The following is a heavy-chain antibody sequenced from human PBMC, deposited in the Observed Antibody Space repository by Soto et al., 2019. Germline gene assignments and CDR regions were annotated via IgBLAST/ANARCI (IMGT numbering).Heavy chain of an antibody. CDR3: ARDLSGYYYGMDV. Sequence: QVHLQQWGAGLLKPSETLSLTCAVYGGSFSGYFWNWVRQPPGNGLEWIGEINHSGSTKYNPSLKSRVTLSVDTSKNQFSLRVFSVTAADTAVYYCARDLSGYYYGMDVWGQGTTVTVS. J-gene: IGHJ6*02. CDR2: INHSGST. CDR1: GGSFSGYF. V-gene: IGHV4-34*01.